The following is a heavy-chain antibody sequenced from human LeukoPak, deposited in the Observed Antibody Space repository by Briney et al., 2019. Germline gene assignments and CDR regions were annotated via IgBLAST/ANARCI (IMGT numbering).Heavy chain of an antibody. CDR2: ISSSSSYI. D-gene: IGHD6-19*01. CDR1: GFTFSSYR. CDR3: ARDRGGSGPTTTDY. J-gene: IGHJ4*02. Sequence: GGSLRLSCAASGFTFSSYRMNWVRQAPGKGLEWVSSISSSSSYIYYADSVMGRFTISRDNAKNTLYLQMNSLRAEDTAVYYCARDRGGSGPTTTDYWGQGTLVTVSS. V-gene: IGHV3-21*01.